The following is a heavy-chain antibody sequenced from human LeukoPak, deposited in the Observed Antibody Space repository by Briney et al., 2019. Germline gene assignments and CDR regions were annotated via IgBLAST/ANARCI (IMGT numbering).Heavy chain of an antibody. V-gene: IGHV4-59*01. Sequence: PSETLSLTCTVSGGSISSYYWSWIRQPPGKGLEWIGYIYYSGSTNYNPSLKSRVTISVDTSKNQFSLKLSSVTAADTAVYYCARDKITGTVSDAFDIWGQGTMVTVSS. D-gene: IGHD1-7*01. J-gene: IGHJ3*02. CDR1: GGSISSYY. CDR2: IYYSGST. CDR3: ARDKITGTVSDAFDI.